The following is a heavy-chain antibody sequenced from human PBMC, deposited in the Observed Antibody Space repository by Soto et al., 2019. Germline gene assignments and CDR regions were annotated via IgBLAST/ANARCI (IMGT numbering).Heavy chain of an antibody. CDR3: ASPGIEYSSSPALD. CDR2: IIPIFGTA. D-gene: IGHD6-6*01. J-gene: IGHJ4*02. V-gene: IGHV1-69*13. CDR1: GGTFSSYA. Sequence: GASVKVSCKASGGTFSSYAISCVRQAPGQGLEWMGGIIPIFGTANYAQKFQGRVTITADESTSTAYMELSSLRSEDTAVYYCASPGIEYSSSPALDWGQGTLVTVSS.